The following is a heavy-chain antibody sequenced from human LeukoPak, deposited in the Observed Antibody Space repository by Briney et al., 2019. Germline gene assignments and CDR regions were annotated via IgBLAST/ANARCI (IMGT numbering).Heavy chain of an antibody. CDR2: TSYDGSNK. J-gene: IGHJ6*02. Sequence: GRSLRLSCAASGFTFSSYAMHWVRQAPGKGLEWVAVTSYDGSNKYYADSVKGRFTISRDNSKNTLYLQMNSLRTEDTAVYYCARDLTVTDYYYYGMDVWGQGTTVTVSS. CDR1: GFTFSSYA. D-gene: IGHD4-11*01. V-gene: IGHV3-30-3*01. CDR3: ARDLTVTDYYYYGMDV.